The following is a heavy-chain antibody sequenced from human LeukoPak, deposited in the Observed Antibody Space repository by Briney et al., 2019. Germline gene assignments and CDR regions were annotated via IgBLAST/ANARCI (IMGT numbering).Heavy chain of an antibody. CDR1: GGSISSYY. CDR3: VRYSSGYYGTVSPWTNAFDI. V-gene: IGHV4-59*01. CDR2: IYYSGST. J-gene: IGHJ3*02. D-gene: IGHD3-22*01. Sequence: SETLSLTCTVSGGSISSYYWSWIRQPPGKGLEWIGYIYYSGSTNYNPSLKSRVTISVDTSKNQFSLKLSSVTAADTAVYYCVRYSSGYYGTVSPWTNAFDIWGQGTMVTVSS.